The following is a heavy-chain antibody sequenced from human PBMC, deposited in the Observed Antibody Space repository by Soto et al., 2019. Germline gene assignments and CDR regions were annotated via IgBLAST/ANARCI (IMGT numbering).Heavy chain of an antibody. CDR2: IIPIFGTA. CDR1: GGTFSSYA. V-gene: IGHV1-69*01. D-gene: IGHD3-3*01. J-gene: IGHJ6*02. CDR3: ARRDIRFLEWRNRMDG. Sequence: QVQLVQSGAEVKKPGSSVKVSCKASGGTFSSYAISWVRQAPGQGLEWMGGIIPIFGTANYAQKFQGRVTITADESTSTAYMELSSLRAEDTAVYYGARRDIRFLEWRNRMDGWGQGTTVTVSS.